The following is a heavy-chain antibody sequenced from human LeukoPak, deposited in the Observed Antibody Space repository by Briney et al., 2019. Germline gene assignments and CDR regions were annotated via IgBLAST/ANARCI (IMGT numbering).Heavy chain of an antibody. CDR2: INPNDGDT. D-gene: IGHD2-2*01. V-gene: IGHV1-2*02. J-gene: IGHJ4*02. Sequence: ASVKVSCKASGYTFTDCYMHWVRQAPGQGFEWMGWINPNDGDTNYAQKFQGRVTMTRDTSISTAHMEVSRLRSDDTAVYYCARANFLYCSSSTCLFDYWGQGALVTVSS. CDR1: GYTFTDCY. CDR3: ARANFLYCSSSTCLFDY.